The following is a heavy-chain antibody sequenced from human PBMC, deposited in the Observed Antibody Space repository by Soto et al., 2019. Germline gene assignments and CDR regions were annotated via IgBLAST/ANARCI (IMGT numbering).Heavy chain of an antibody. Sequence: ASVKVSFKASGYTFTSYGISWVRQAPGQGLEWMGWISAYNGNTNYAQKLQGRVTMTTDTSTSTAYMELRSLRSEDTAVYYCAAPIAAADAFDIWGQGTMVTVSS. CDR2: ISAYNGNT. D-gene: IGHD6-13*01. CDR1: GYTFTSYG. CDR3: AAPIAAADAFDI. J-gene: IGHJ3*02. V-gene: IGHV1-18*01.